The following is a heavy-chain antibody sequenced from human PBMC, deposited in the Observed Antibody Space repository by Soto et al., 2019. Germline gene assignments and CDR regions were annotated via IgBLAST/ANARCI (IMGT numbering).Heavy chain of an antibody. V-gene: IGHV4-34*01. Sequence: SLTCALYGGPISGYYWSWIRRPPGKGLEWIGEISHGGSPNYNPSLKRRVTMSVDTSNNQVSLSLTSVTAADTAVYYCVREGGDNWFDPWGQVPLVTVS. CDR2: ISHGGSP. CDR3: VREGGDNWFDP. J-gene: IGHJ5*02. CDR1: GGPISGYY. D-gene: IGHD3-16*01.